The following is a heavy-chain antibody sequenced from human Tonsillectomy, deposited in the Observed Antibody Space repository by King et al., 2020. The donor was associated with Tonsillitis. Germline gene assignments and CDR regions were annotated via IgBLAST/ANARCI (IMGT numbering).Heavy chain of an antibody. V-gene: IGHV3-30*18. CDR3: AKDITVAGAPYYSSGLDV. D-gene: IGHD6-19*01. CDR1: GFTFSLYG. CDR2: ISYEGSSK. Sequence: VQLVESGGGVVQPGRSLRLSCAASGFTFSLYGMHWVRQAPGKGLEWAAFISYEGSSKYSADSVKGRFTVSRDNSKNTLYLNMNSLRPEDTAVYYCAKDITVAGAPYYSSGLDVWGQGTTVTVSS. J-gene: IGHJ6*02.